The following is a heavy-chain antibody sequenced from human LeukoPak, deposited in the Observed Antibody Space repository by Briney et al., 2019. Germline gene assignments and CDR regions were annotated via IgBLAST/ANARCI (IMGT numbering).Heavy chain of an antibody. J-gene: IGHJ4*02. CDR1: GFTFSNAW. CDR3: TTGDSGWQYFDY. CDR2: IKSKTDGGTT. D-gene: IGHD6-19*01. Sequence: GGSLRLFCAASGFTFSNAWMSWVRQAPGKGLEWVGRIKSKTDGGTTDYAAPVKGRFTISRDDSKNTLYLQMNSLKTEDTAVYYCTTGDSGWQYFDYWGQGTLVTVSS. V-gene: IGHV3-15*01.